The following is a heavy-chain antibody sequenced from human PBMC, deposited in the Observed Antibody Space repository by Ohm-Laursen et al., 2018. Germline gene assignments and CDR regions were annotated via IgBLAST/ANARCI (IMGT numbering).Heavy chain of an antibody. CDR1: GGSIDVYY. V-gene: IGHV4-59*01. Sequence: SDTLSLTCTISGGSIDVYYWSWLRQSPGKGLQWIGQIYYKGSTKYNSSLRSRVTMSVNTSKNQFSLRLSSVTAADTAVYYCARDSSTMARGLSFSSYGLDVWGQGTTVTVSS. J-gene: IGHJ6*02. CDR3: ARDSSTMARGLSFSSYGLDV. D-gene: IGHD3-10*01. CDR2: IYYKGST.